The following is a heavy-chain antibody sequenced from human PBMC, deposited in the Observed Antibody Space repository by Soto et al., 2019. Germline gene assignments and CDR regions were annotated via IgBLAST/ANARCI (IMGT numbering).Heavy chain of an antibody. V-gene: IGHV4-4*07. CDR3: ARSSHKESWFNP. J-gene: IGHJ5*02. CDR1: NGSLSNSY. CDR2: IYTSGST. Sequence: QVQLKESGPGLVKPSETLSLSCTVSNGSLSNSYWNWIRQPAGKGLEWIGRIYTSGSTNYNPSLRSRVTMSVDTSKNQCSQKLNSVTAADTAVYYCARSSHKESWFNPWGQGTLVTVSS. D-gene: IGHD6-13*01.